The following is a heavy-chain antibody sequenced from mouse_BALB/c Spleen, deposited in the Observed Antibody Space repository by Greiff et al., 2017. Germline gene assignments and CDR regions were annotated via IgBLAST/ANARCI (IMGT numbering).Heavy chain of an antibody. V-gene: IGHV5-6*02. CDR3: ARQDYYSAMDY. D-gene: IGHD2-4*01. J-gene: IGHJ4*01. CDR1: GFTFSSYG. CDR2: ISSGGSYT. Sequence: EVKLVESGGDLVKPGGSLKLSCAASGFTFSSYGMSWVRQTPDKRLEWVATISSGGSYTYYPDSVKGRFTISRDNAKNTLYLQMSSLKSEDTAMYYCARQDYYSAMDYWGQGTSVTVSS.